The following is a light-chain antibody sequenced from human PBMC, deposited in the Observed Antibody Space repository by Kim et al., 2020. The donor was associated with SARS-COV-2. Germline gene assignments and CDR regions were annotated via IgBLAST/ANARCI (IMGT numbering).Light chain of an antibody. CDR2: EVS. Sequence: QSITISGTGTSRDVGNYNLVSWYQQRPGKAPKLIIFEVSKRPSGVSNRFSGSKSGDTASLTISGLQAEDESDYYCCSYAGSNTFVIFGGGTQLTV. V-gene: IGLV2-23*02. J-gene: IGLJ2*01. CDR1: SRDVGNYNL. CDR3: CSYAGSNTFVI.